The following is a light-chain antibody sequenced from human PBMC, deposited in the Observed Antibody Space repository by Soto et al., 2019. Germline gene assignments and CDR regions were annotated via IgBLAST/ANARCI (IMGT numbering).Light chain of an antibody. CDR1: QSISSW. V-gene: IGKV1-12*01. J-gene: IGKJ4*01. CDR3: QQANSFPLT. CDR2: TAS. Sequence: DIQMTQSPSILSASVGDRVTITCRASQSISSWLAWYQQKPGKAPNLLIYTASSLQSGVPSRFSGSGSGTDFTLTISSLQPDDFATYYCQQANSFPLTFGGGTKVDIK.